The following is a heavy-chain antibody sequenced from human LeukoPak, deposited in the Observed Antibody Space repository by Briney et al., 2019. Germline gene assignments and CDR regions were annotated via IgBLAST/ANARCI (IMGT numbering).Heavy chain of an antibody. CDR2: LNPNSGDT. J-gene: IGHJ4*02. V-gene: IGHV1-8*01. CDR3: AKKSNIGTYPPPLYY. Sequence: ASVKVSCKASGYTFTGHDINWVRQATGQGLEWMGWLNPNSGDTGYAQKFQGRVTMTRNTSISTAYMELSSLRSEDTAVYYCAKKSNIGTYPPPLYYLGQGTLVTVSS. CDR1: GYTFTGHD. D-gene: IGHD2/OR15-2a*01.